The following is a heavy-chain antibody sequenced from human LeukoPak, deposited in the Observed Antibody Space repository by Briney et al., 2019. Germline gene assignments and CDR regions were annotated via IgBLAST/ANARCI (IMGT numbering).Heavy chain of an antibody. D-gene: IGHD6-19*01. CDR2: ISYDGSNK. J-gene: IGHJ4*02. CDR3: AKAAVAGPGEDY. Sequence: GRSLRLSCAASGFTFSSYGMHWVRQAPGKGLEWVAVISYDGSNKYYADSVKGRFTISRDNSKNTLYLQMNSLRAEDTAVYYCAKAAVAGPGEDYWGLGTLVTVSS. V-gene: IGHV3-30*18. CDR1: GFTFSSYG.